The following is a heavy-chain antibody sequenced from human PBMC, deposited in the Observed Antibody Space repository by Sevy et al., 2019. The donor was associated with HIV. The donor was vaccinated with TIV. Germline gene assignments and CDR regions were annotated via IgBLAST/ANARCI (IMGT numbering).Heavy chain of an antibody. CDR1: GGSISSSSYY. J-gene: IGHJ4*02. V-gene: IGHV4-39*01. D-gene: IGHD3-10*01. Sequence: SETLSLTCTVSGGSISSSSYYWGWIRQPPGKGLEWIGSIYYSGSTYYKPSHKSRVTISVDTSKNQFSLKLSSVTAADTAVYYCARHYMSYGSGSYYIDYWGQGTLVTVSS. CDR2: IYYSGST. CDR3: ARHYMSYGSGSYYIDY.